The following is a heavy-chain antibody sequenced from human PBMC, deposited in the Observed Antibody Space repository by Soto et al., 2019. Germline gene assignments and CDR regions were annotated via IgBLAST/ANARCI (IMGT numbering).Heavy chain of an antibody. CDR2: IIPIFGTA. CDR3: ASVREAKDGSVPPLAAFDI. CDR1: GGTFSSYA. D-gene: IGHD3-10*01. V-gene: IGHV1-69*13. Sequence: ASVKVSCKASGGTFSSYAISWVRQAPGQGLEWMGGIIPIFGTANYAQKFQGRVTITADESTSTAYMELSSLRSEDTAVYYCASVREAKDGSVPPLAAFDIWGQGTMVTVS. J-gene: IGHJ3*02.